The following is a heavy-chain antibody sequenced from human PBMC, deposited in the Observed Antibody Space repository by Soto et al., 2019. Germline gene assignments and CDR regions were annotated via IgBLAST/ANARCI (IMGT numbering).Heavy chain of an antibody. Sequence: SETLSLTCAFYVGSFSGYYWSCIRHPPGKWLEWIGEINHSGSTNYNPSLKSRVTISVDTSKNQFSLKLSSVTAADTAVYYCARERWNTFYYYYYGMEVWGQGTTVIVSS. V-gene: IGHV4-34*01. CDR3: ARERWNTFYYYYYGMEV. CDR2: INHSGST. D-gene: IGHD1-1*01. J-gene: IGHJ6*01. CDR1: VGSFSGYY.